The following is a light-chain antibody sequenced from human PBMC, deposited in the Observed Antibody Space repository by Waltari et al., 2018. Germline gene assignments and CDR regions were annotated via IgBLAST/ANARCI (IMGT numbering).Light chain of an antibody. CDR3: QQGNSFPPT. CDR2: DAS. Sequence: DIQMTQSPSSVSASVGDRVTITRRASQGISTRLAWYQQKPGKAPRLLIYDASSLQSGVPSRVSGSGSGTDFTLTISSLQPEDFATYSCQQGNSFPPTFGQGTKVEI. J-gene: IGKJ1*01. CDR1: QGISTR. V-gene: IGKV1-12*01.